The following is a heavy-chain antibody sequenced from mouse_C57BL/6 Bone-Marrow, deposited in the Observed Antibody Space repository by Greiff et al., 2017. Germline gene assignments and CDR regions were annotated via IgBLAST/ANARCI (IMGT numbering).Heavy chain of an antibody. CDR3: PLGGYYGEFAY. J-gene: IGHJ3*01. D-gene: IGHD1-1*01. CDR2: INPRSGNT. CDR1: GYTFTSYG. V-gene: IGHV1-81*01. Sequence: QVQLQQSGAELVRPGASVKLSCKASGYTFTSYGISWVKQRPGQGLEWIGEINPRSGNTYYNEKFKGKATLTADKSSSTAYLELRSLTSEDSAVYFCPLGGYYGEFAYWGQGTRVTVSA.